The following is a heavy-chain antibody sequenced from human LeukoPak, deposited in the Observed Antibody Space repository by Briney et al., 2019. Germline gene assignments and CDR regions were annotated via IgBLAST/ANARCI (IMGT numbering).Heavy chain of an antibody. Sequence: GGSLRLSCAASGFTFSSYDMHWVRQATGKGLEWVSAIGTAGDTYYPGSVKGRFTISRENAKNSLYLQMNSLRAGDTAVYYCARARNPPRHSGCATDDAFDIWGQGTMVTVSS. CDR3: ARARNPPRHSGCATDDAFDI. CDR2: IGTAGDT. J-gene: IGHJ3*02. V-gene: IGHV3-13*01. CDR1: GFTFSSYD. D-gene: IGHD5-12*01.